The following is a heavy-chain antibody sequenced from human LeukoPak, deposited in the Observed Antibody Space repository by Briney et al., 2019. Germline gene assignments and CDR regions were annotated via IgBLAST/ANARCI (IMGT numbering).Heavy chain of an antibody. CDR3: ARHGPGRVVHDY. CDR1: GGSISSSSYY. V-gene: IGHV4-39*01. Sequence: SETLSLXCTVSGGSISSSSYYWGWIRQPPGKGLEWIGSIYYSGITYYNPSLKSRVTISVDTSKNQFSLKLSSVTAADTAVYYCARHGPGRVVHDYWGQGTLVTVSS. D-gene: IGHD3-3*01. J-gene: IGHJ4*02. CDR2: IYYSGIT.